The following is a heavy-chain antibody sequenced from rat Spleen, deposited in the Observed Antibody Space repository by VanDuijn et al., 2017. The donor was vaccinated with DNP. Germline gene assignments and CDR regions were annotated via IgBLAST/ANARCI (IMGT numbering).Heavy chain of an antibody. V-gene: IGHV3-1*01. CDR3: ARHGDYYDGSYYYGDY. CDR2: ISYSRST. CDR1: GYSITSSY. Sequence: EVQLQESGPGLMKPSQSLSLTCSVTGYSITSSYRWNWIRKFPGNKMEWIGHISYSRSTSYHPSLKSRISITRDTSKNQFFLKLNSVTTEDTATYYCARHGDYYDGSYYYGDYWGQGVMVTVSS. D-gene: IGHD1-12*02. J-gene: IGHJ2*01.